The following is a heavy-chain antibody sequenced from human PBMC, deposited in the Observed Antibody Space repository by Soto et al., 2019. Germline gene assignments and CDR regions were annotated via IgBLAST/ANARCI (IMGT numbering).Heavy chain of an antibody. D-gene: IGHD3-10*01. CDR2: VSGSGGST. CDR3: AKDRRGVMDV. V-gene: IGHV3-23*01. J-gene: IGHJ6*02. CDR1: GFTFSSYD. Sequence: EVQLLESGGGLVQPGGSLRLSCAASGFTFSSYDMSWVRQAPGKGLEWVSAVSGSGGSTYYADSVKGRFTISRDNSKNTLYLQMHSLRAEDTAVYYCAKDRRGVMDVWGQGTTVTVSS.